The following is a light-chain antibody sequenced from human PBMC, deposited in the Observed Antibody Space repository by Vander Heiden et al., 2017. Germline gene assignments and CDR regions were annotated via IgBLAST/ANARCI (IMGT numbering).Light chain of an antibody. J-gene: IGLJ3*02. V-gene: IGLV3-1*01. Sequence: SYELTQPPSVSVSPGQTASITCSGDKLGHKYSCWYQQKPGQSPVLVIFQDDKQPSGIPERFSGSNSGNTATLTISGTQTMDEADYYCQAWDSVTGGVFGGGTKLTVL. CDR2: QDD. CDR1: KLGHKY. CDR3: QAWDSVTGGV.